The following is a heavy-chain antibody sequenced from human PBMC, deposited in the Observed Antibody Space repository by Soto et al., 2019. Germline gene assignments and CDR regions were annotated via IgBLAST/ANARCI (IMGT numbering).Heavy chain of an antibody. V-gene: IGHV3-64*01. CDR2: ISSNGGTT. Sequence: EVQLAESGGGMVQPGGSLRLSCVASGFTFSSYDMHWVRQAPGKGLEYVSSISSNGGTTYYGNSVKGRFTISRDNSKNTVYLQMGSLRAEDMAVYYCVRRVSGNYDSWGQGTLVTVSS. CDR1: GFTFSSYD. D-gene: IGHD1-7*01. J-gene: IGHJ5*01. CDR3: VRRVSGNYDS.